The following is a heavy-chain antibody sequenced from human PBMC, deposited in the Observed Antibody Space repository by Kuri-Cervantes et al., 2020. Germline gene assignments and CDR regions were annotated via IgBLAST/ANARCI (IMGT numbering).Heavy chain of an antibody. CDR1: GYTFASYY. J-gene: IGHJ6*02. V-gene: IGHV1-46*01. CDR3: ARDLDYYDSSGPHRAYYYYSMDV. CDR2: INPSGGST. D-gene: IGHD3-22*01. Sequence: ASVKVSCKASGYTFASYYMHWVRQAPGQGLEWMGIINPSGGSTSYAQKFQGRVTMTRDTSTSTVYMELSSLRSEDTAVYYCARDLDYYDSSGPHRAYYYYSMDVWGQGTTVTVSS.